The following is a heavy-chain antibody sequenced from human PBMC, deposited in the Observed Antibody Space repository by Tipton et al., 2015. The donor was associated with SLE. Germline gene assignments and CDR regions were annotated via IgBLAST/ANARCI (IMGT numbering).Heavy chain of an antibody. D-gene: IGHD1-1*01. Sequence: GSLRLSCAASGFTFSSYSMNWVRQAPGKGLEWVSSISSSSSYIYYADSVKGRFTISRDNAKNSLYLQMNSLRAEDTAVYYCARDLTTGGAFDIWGQGTMVTVSS. CDR1: GFTFSSYS. J-gene: IGHJ3*02. V-gene: IGHV3-21*01. CDR3: ARDLTTGGAFDI. CDR2: ISSSSSYI.